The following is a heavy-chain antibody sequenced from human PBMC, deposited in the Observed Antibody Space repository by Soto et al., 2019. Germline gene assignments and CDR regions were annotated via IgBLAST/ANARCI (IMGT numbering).Heavy chain of an antibody. V-gene: IGHV4-39*01. CDR2: IYYSGST. CDR3: ARHVGCSGGSCYREFDY. Sequence: QLQLQESGPGLVKPSETLSLTCTVSGGSISSSSYYWGWIRQPPGKGLEWIGGIYYSGSTYYNPSLKSRVTISVDTSKNQFSLKLSSVTAADTAVYYCARHVGCSGGSCYREFDYWGQGTLVTVSS. J-gene: IGHJ4*02. D-gene: IGHD2-15*01. CDR1: GGSISSSSYY.